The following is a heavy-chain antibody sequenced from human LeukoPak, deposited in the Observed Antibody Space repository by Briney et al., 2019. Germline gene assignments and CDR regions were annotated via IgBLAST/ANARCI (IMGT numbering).Heavy chain of an antibody. J-gene: IGHJ4*02. Sequence: QLQLQESGPGLVKPSETLSLTCSVSGASISGGTYYWGWVRQHPGKGLAGIGSIYYTGSTYDNPSLKSRVTISVDTSKNQFSLKLSSVAAADTAVYYCARRGGSGRAFDYWGQGTLVTVSS. CDR1: GASISGGTYY. CDR2: IYYTGST. D-gene: IGHD1-26*01. V-gene: IGHV4-39*01. CDR3: ARRGGSGRAFDY.